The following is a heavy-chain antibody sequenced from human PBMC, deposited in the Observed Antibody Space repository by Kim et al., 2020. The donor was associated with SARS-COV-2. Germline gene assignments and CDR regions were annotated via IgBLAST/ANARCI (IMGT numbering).Heavy chain of an antibody. D-gene: IGHD6-13*01. Sequence: ASVKVSCKTSGYTFSTRALHWVRQAPGQGLEWMGWSNTNTGDPTYAQGFTGRFVFSVDTSVRTAYLEISNLKADDTAVYYCARHSSSWENFFDPWGQGTLVTVSS. CDR3: ARHSSSWENFFDP. J-gene: IGHJ5*02. CDR1: GYTFSTRA. CDR2: SNTNTGDP. V-gene: IGHV7-4-1*02.